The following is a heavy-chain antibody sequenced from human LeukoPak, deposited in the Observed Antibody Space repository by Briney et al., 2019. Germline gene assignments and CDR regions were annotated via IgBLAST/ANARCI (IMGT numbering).Heavy chain of an antibody. Sequence: PSETLSLTCTVSGGSISSGGYYWSWIRQHPGKGLEWIGYIYYSGSTYYNPSLKSRVTISVDTSKNQFSLKLSSVTAADTAVYYCARSKLRGYSGYDPFDYWGQGTLVTVSS. D-gene: IGHD5-12*01. J-gene: IGHJ4*02. CDR2: IYYSGST. CDR3: ARSKLRGYSGYDPFDY. V-gene: IGHV4-31*03. CDR1: GGSISSGGYY.